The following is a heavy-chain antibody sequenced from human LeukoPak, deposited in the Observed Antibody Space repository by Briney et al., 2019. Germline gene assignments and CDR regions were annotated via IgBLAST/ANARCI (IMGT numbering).Heavy chain of an antibody. V-gene: IGHV4-39*01. J-gene: IGHJ6*03. CDR1: GGSISSSSYY. D-gene: IGHD3-3*01. CDR3: VSFGTQIGYFGVVTYYYMDV. CDR2: IYYSGST. Sequence: SETLSLTCTVSGGSISSSSYYWGWIRQPPGKGLEWIGSIYYSGSTYYNPSLKSRVTISVDTSKNQFSLKLSSVTAADTAVYYRVSFGTQIGYFGVVTYYYMDVWGKGTTVTVSS.